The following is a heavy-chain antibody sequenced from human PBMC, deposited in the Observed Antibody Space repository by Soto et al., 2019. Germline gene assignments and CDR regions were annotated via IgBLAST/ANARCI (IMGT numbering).Heavy chain of an antibody. CDR1: GFTFSNAW. J-gene: IGHJ6*02. CDR3: TTDRIDFWSGYYYGMDV. CDR2: IKSKTDGGTT. Sequence: PGGSLRLSCAASGFTFSNAWMNWVRQAPGKGLEWVGRIKSKTDGGTTDYAAPVKGRFTISRDDSKNTLYLQMNSLKTEDTAVYYCTTDRIDFWSGYYYGMDVWGQGTTVTVSS. D-gene: IGHD3-3*01. V-gene: IGHV3-15*07.